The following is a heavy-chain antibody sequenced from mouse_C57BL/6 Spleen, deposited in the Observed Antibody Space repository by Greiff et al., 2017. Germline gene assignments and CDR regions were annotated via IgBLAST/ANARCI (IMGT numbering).Heavy chain of an antibody. CDR3: ARWKGAY. V-gene: IGHV1-26*01. Sequence: EVHLVQSGPELVKPGASVKISCKASGYTFTDYYMNWVKQSHAKSLEWIGDINPNNGGTSYNQKFKGKATLTVDKSSSTAYMELRSLTSEDSAVYYCARWKGAYWGQGTLVTVSA. CDR2: INPNNGGT. J-gene: IGHJ3*01. CDR1: GYTFTDYY.